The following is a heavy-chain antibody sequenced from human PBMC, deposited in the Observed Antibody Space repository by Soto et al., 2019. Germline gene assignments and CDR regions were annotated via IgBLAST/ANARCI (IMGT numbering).Heavy chain of an antibody. J-gene: IGHJ4*02. Sequence: FAIRPHTDSFSGGNIDTATYSWGWIRHPPGKGLEWIGNIYYSGSTYYNPALKSRVTMSVDTSKNQFSLRLSSVTAADTAVYYCAIHVRHWLMDRQRNYYFDYLGQGTLVTVSS. CDR1: GGNIDTATYS. V-gene: IGHV4-39*01. D-gene: IGHD6-19*01. CDR3: AIHVRHWLMDRQRNYYFDY. CDR2: IYYSGST.